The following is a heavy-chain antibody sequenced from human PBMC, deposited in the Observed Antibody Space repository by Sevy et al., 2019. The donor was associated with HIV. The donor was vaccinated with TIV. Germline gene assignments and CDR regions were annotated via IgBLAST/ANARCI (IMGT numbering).Heavy chain of an antibody. J-gene: IGHJ6*02. CDR2: ISFDGSDK. CDR3: AKMQGGSHNYYGMDV. CDR1: GFIFSTYG. V-gene: IGHV3-30*18. Sequence: GGSLRLSCAASGFIFSTYGIHWVRQAPGKGLEWVAVISFDGSDKYYADSVRGRFTISRDNSKNTLYLQMNSLRVEDSAIYYCAKMQGGSHNYYGMDVWGQGTTVAVSS. D-gene: IGHD1-26*01.